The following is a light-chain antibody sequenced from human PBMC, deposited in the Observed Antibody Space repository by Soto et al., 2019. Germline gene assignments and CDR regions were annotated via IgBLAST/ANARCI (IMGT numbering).Light chain of an antibody. Sequence: DIQMTQFPSTLSASVGDRVTITCRASQYISSWLAWYQQEPGKAPRLLIYDDSSLESGVPSRFSGNGSGTEFTLTISSLQTDDLATYHCQQYYSYWTFGQGTKVDIK. CDR1: QYISSW. CDR2: DDS. CDR3: QQYYSYWT. V-gene: IGKV1-5*01. J-gene: IGKJ1*01.